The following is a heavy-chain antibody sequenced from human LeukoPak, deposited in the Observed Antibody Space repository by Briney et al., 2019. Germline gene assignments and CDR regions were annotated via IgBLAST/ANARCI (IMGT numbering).Heavy chain of an antibody. CDR1: GFSLSTSGVG. D-gene: IGHD3-10*01. J-gene: IGHJ5*02. Sequence: SGPTLVNPTQTLTLTCTFSGFSLSTSGVGVGWIRQPPGKALEWLALIYWDDGKRYSPSLKSRLTITKDTSKNQVVLTMTNMDPVDTATYYCAHSPITMVRGAPLGSDPWGQGTLVTVSS. V-gene: IGHV2-5*02. CDR2: IYWDDGK. CDR3: AHSPITMVRGAPLGSDP.